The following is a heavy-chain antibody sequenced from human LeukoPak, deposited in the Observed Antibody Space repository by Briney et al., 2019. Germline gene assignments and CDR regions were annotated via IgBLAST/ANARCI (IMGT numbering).Heavy chain of an antibody. CDR3: ARDQHYGGNSVDY. Sequence: GGSLRLSCAASGFTFSSYSMNWVRQAPGQGQERVSSISSSSSYIYYADSVKGRFTISRDNAKNSLYLQMNSLRAEDTAVYYCARDQHYGGNSVDYWGQGTLVAVSS. CDR1: GFTFSSYS. CDR2: ISSSSSYI. V-gene: IGHV3-21*01. D-gene: IGHD4-23*01. J-gene: IGHJ4*02.